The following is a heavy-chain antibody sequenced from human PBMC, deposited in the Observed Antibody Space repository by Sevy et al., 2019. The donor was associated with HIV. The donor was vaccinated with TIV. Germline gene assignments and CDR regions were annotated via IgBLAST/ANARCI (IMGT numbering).Heavy chain of an antibody. D-gene: IGHD3-22*01. J-gene: IGHJ5*02. CDR1: GGTFSSYA. Sequence: ASVKVSCKASGGTFSSYAISWVRQAPGQGLEWMGRIIPILGMANYAQKFQGRVTITADKSTSTAYMELSSLRSEDTAVYYCASSKYYYDSSGYYLGPWGQGTLVTVSS. V-gene: IGHV1-69*04. CDR2: IIPILGMA. CDR3: ASSKYYYDSSGYYLGP.